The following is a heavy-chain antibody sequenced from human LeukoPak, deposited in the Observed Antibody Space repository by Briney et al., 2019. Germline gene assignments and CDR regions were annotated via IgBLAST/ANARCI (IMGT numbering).Heavy chain of an antibody. J-gene: IGHJ6*02. CDR1: GASISTSGSY. CDR2: IYYTGNI. Sequence: PSQTLSLTCTVSGASISTSGSYCTWIRQHPGKGLEWIGYIYYTGNIYYNPSLKSRVTMSVDTSKNQFSLKLSSVTAADTAVYYCARDRSVGLGTSYYNYGVDVWGQGTSVTVSS. D-gene: IGHD1-7*01. V-gene: IGHV4-31*03. CDR3: ARDRSVGLGTSYYNYGVDV.